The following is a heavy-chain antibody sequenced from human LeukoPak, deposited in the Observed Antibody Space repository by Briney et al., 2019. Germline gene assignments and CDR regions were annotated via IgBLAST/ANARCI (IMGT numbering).Heavy chain of an antibody. Sequence: GASVKVSCKASGGTFSSYAISWVRQAPGQGLEWMGGIIPIFGTANYAQKFQGRVTITADESTSTAYMELSSLRSEDTAVYYCARTAYWGSEDHYCYYYGMDVWGQGTTVTVSS. CDR2: IIPIFGTA. CDR1: GGTFSSYA. V-gene: IGHV1-69*13. D-gene: IGHD7-27*01. J-gene: IGHJ6*02. CDR3: ARTAYWGSEDHYCYYYGMDV.